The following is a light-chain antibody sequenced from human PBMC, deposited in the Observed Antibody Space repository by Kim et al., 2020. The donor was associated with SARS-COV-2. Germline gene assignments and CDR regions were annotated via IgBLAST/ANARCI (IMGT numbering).Light chain of an antibody. Sequence: SYELTQPPSVAVAPGKTARITCGGNDIGDRDVHWYRQKTGQAPVLVISNDDERPSGIPDRISGSNSGNTATLTIGRADAGDEADYYCQLWDSDTDHWVFGGGTKVTVL. V-gene: IGLV3-21*04. CDR2: NDD. CDR1: DIGDRD. J-gene: IGLJ3*02. CDR3: QLWDSDTDHWV.